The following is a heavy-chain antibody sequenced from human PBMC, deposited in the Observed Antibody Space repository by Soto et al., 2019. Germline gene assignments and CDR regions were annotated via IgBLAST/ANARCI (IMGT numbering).Heavy chain of an antibody. D-gene: IGHD2-2*01. CDR3: ARYIRPRYCSSTSCYEDYYYMDV. CDR1: GYTFTSYD. CDR2: MNPNSGNT. J-gene: IGHJ6*03. Sequence: ASVKVSCKASGYTFTSYDINWVRQATGQGLEWMGWMNPNSGNTGYAQKFQGRVTMTRNTSISPAYMELSSLRSEDTAVYYCARYIRPRYCSSTSCYEDYYYMDVWGKGTTVTVSS. V-gene: IGHV1-8*01.